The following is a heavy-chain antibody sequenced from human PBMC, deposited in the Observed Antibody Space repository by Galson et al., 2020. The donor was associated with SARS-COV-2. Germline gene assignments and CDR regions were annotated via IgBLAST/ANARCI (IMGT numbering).Heavy chain of an antibody. D-gene: IGHD1-20*01. CDR2: ISAYNGNT. V-gene: IGHV1-18*01. J-gene: IGHJ6*03. CDR3: ARAGITGTVYYYYYYMDV. CDR1: GYTFTSYG. Sequence: ASVKVSCKASGYTFTSYGISWVRQAPGQGLEWMGWISAYNGNTNYAQKLQGRVTMTTDTSTSTAYMELRSLRSDDTAVYYCARAGITGTVYYYYYYMDVWGKETTVTVSS.